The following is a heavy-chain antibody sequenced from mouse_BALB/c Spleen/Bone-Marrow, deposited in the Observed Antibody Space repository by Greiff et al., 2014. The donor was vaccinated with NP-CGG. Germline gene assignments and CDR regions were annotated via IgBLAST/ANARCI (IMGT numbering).Heavy chain of an antibody. D-gene: IGHD5-1*01. V-gene: IGHV1S81*02. CDR3: TRLPH. J-gene: IGHJ4*01. Sequence: QGQLKEAGAELVKPGASVKLSCKASGYTFTSYNMYWGKQRPGQGLEWIGEINPSNGGTNFNEKFKSRATLTVDKSSSTAYMQLSSLTSEDSAVYYCTRLPHWGQGTSVTVSS. CDR2: INPSNGGT. CDR1: GYTFTSYN.